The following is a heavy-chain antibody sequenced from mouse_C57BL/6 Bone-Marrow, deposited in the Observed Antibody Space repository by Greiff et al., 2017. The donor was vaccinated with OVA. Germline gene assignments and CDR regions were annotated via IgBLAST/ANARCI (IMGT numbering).Heavy chain of an antibody. V-gene: IGHV1-78*01. J-gene: IGHJ1*03. CDR2: IYPRDGST. D-gene: IGHD1-1*01. Sequence: VQLQQSDAELVKPGASVKISCKVSGYTFTDHTIHWMKQRPEQGLEWIGYIYPRDGSTKYNEKFKGKATLTADKSSSTAYMQLNSLTSEDSAVYFCARDEAYDYGSSPYWYFDVWGTGTTVTVSS. CDR3: ARDEAYDYGSSPYWYFDV. CDR1: GYTFTDHT.